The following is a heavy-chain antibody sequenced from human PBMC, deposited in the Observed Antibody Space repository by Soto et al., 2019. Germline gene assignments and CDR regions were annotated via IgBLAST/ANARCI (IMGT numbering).Heavy chain of an antibody. D-gene: IGHD1-7*01. CDR3: ASRDPGTSVDY. Sequence: SETLSLTCAVSGGSFTSNNWWTWVRQPPGQGLEWIGEIYRTGSTNYNPSLKSRVTISLDKSENQFSRKVTSLTAADTAVYYCASRDPGTSVDYWGQGTLVTVSS. J-gene: IGHJ4*02. CDR2: IYRTGST. V-gene: IGHV4-4*02. CDR1: GGSFTSNNW.